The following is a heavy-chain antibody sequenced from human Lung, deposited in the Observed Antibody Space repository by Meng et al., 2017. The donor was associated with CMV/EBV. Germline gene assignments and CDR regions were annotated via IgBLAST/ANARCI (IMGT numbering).Heavy chain of an antibody. CDR2: ISSSSSYI. V-gene: IGHV3-21*01. Sequence: GGSLRLXCTVSGGSISSSSYYWGWIRQPPGKGLEWVSHISSSSSYIYYADSVKGRFTISRDNSKKSLFLQIHSLRAEDTAVYYCARERPMVRGNFPHNYYGMDVWXQGTXVTVSS. D-gene: IGHD3-10*01. J-gene: IGHJ6*02. CDR3: ARERPMVRGNFPHNYYGMDV. CDR1: GGSISSSS.